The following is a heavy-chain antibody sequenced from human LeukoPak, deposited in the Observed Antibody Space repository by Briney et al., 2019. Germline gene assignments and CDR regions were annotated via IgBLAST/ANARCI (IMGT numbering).Heavy chain of an antibody. CDR2: VWYDGSNK. CDR1: GFTFSAYG. J-gene: IGHJ3*02. V-gene: IGHV3-33*01. CDR3: ARNYGNNSGGFDI. D-gene: IGHD4-23*01. Sequence: PGGSLRLSCAASGFTFSAYGMHWVRQAPGKGLEWVALVWYDGSNKYYADSVKGRYTISRDNSKNTLYLQMNSLRPEDTAVFYCARNYGNNSGGFDIWGQGTTVSVSS.